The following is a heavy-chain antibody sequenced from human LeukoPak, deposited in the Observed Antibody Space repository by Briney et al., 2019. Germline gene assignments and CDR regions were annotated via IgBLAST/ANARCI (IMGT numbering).Heavy chain of an antibody. CDR3: VRVSRAVGANYFDY. J-gene: IGHJ4*02. CDR1: GGSISGDY. D-gene: IGHD1-26*01. CDR2: IYGSGST. Sequence: KPSETLSLTCTVSGGSISGDYWSWIRQPAGKGLEWIGRIYGSGSTVYNPSLTSRVTMSVDTSKNQFPLKLSSVTAADTAVYYCVRVSRAVGANYFDYWGQGTLVTISS. V-gene: IGHV4-4*07.